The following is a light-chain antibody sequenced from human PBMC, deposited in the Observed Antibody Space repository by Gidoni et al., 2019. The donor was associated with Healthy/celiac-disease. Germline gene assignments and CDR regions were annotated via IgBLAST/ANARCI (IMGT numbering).Light chain of an antibody. CDR2: EGS. J-gene: IGLJ2*01. CDR1: SSDVGSYNL. V-gene: IGLV2-23*03. Sequence: HSALTQPASVSGSPGQSITISCTGTSSDVGSYNLVSWYQQHPCKAPKLMIYEGSKRPSGVSNRFSGSKSGNTASLTISGLQAEDEADYYCCSYAGSSTFVVFGGGTKLTVL. CDR3: CSYAGSSTFVV.